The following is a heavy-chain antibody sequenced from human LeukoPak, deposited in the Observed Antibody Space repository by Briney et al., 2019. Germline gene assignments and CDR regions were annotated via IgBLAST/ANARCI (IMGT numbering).Heavy chain of an antibody. D-gene: IGHD3-3*01. V-gene: IGHV1-69*06. J-gene: IGHJ5*02. CDR1: GGTFSSYA. CDR3: ARGPARFLEWLLPGDP. Sequence: ASVKVSCKASGGTFSSYAISWVRQAPGQGLEWMGGIIPIFGTANYAQKFQGRVTITADKSTSTVYMELSSLRSEDTAVYYCARGPARFLEWLLPGDPWGQGTLVTVSS. CDR2: IIPIFGTA.